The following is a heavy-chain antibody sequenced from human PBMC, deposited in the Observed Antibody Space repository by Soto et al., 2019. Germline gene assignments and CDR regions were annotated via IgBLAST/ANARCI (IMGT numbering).Heavy chain of an antibody. D-gene: IGHD1-7*01. J-gene: IGHJ5*02. Sequence: ASVKVSCKASGYTFTSYYMHWVRQAPGQGLEWKGIINPSGGSTSYAQKFQGRVTMTRDTSTSTVYMELSSLRSEDTAEYYCARGAGTTRWFDPWGQGTLVTVSS. CDR2: INPSGGST. V-gene: IGHV1-46*01. CDR1: GYTFTSYY. CDR3: ARGAGTTRWFDP.